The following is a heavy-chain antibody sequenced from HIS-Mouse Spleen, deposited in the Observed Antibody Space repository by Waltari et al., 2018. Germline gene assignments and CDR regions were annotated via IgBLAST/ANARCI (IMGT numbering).Heavy chain of an antibody. CDR2: INPTSGGT. Sequence: QVQLVQSGAEVKKPGASVKVSCKASGYTFTGYYMHWVRQAPGQGLEWMGWINPTSGGTNYAQKFQGRVTMTRDTSISTAYMELSRLRSDDTAVYYCAREGNYYGSGSYYNDYWGQGTLVTVSS. CDR3: AREGNYYGSGSYYNDY. CDR1: GYTFTGYY. D-gene: IGHD3-10*01. J-gene: IGHJ4*02. V-gene: IGHV1-2*02.